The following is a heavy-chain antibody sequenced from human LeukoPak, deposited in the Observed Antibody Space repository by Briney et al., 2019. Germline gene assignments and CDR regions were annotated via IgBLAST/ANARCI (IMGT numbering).Heavy chain of an antibody. CDR1: GLTFSSYE. CDR3: ARDQVRGNSFDY. D-gene: IGHD2-15*01. V-gene: IGHV3-48*03. Sequence: GGSLRLSCAASGLTFSSYEMNWGRQAPGKGLEWVSYISSSGSTIYYADSVKGRFTVSRDNAKNSLYLQMNSLRAEDTAVYYCARDQVRGNSFDYWGQGTLVTVSS. J-gene: IGHJ4*02. CDR2: ISSSGSTI.